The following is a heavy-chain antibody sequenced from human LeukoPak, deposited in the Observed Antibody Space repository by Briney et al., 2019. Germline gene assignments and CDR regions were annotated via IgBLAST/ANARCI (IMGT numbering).Heavy chain of an antibody. CDR3: ARDKRYYCGGDCYYYYGMDV. V-gene: IGHV4-61*01. CDR2: IYYSGST. D-gene: IGHD2-21*02. Sequence: SETLSLTCTVSGGSVSSGSYYWSWTRQPPGKGLGWIGYIYYSGSTNYNPSLKSRVTISVDTSKNQFSLKLSSVTAADTAVYYCARDKRYYCGGDCYYYYGMDVWGQGTTVTVSS. J-gene: IGHJ6*02. CDR1: GGSVSSGSYY.